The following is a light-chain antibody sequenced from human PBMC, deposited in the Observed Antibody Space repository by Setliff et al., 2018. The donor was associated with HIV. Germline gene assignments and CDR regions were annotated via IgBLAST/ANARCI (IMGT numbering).Light chain of an antibody. V-gene: IGLV2-14*03. J-gene: IGLJ1*01. Sequence: QSALTQPASVSGSPGQSITISCTGTSSDIGSSNFVSWYQQHPGKAPKVMIYNVDKRPSGVSNRFSGSKSGNTASLTISGLQTEDEADYYCSSYSTNNLYVFATGTKV. CDR3: SSYSTNNLYV. CDR2: NVD. CDR1: SSDIGSSNF.